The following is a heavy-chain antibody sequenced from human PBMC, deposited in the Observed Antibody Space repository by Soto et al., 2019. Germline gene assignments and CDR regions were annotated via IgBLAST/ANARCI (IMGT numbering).Heavy chain of an antibody. Sequence: QVQLQESGPGLVKPSQTLSLTCTVSGGSISSGGYYWSWIRQHPGKGLEWIGYIYYSGSTYYNPSLKSRVTISVDTSKNQFSLKLSSVTAADTAVYYCARAENDYGDYVGWFDPWGQGTLVTVSS. CDR1: GGSISSGGYY. V-gene: IGHV4-31*03. CDR2: IYYSGST. D-gene: IGHD4-17*01. CDR3: ARAENDYGDYVGWFDP. J-gene: IGHJ5*02.